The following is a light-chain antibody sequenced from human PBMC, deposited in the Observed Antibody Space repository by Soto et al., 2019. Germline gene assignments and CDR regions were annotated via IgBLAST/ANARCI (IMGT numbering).Light chain of an antibody. CDR1: SSDVGGYKY. V-gene: IGLV2-8*01. CDR3: SSYAGINNLGV. CDR2: EVN. J-gene: IGLJ1*01. Sequence: QSALTQPPSASGSPGQSVTISCTGTSSDVGGYKYVSWYQQHPGKAPKLMIFEVNKRPSGVPDRFSGSKSGNTASLTVSGRQAEHEADYYCSSYAGINNLGVFGPGTKLTVL.